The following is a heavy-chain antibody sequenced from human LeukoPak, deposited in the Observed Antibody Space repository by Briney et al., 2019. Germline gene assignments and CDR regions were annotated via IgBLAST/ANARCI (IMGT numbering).Heavy chain of an antibody. J-gene: IGHJ4*02. CDR2: IYYSGST. CDR3: ARVEVGPVYSSSWYEKYFDY. Sequence: PSETLSPTCTVSGGSISSGGYYWSWIRQHPGKGLEWIGYIYYSGSTYYNPSLKSRVTISVDTSKNQFSLKLSSVTAADTAVYYCARVEVGPVYSSSWYEKYFDYWGQGTLVTVSS. D-gene: IGHD6-13*01. CDR1: GGSISSGGYY. V-gene: IGHV4-31*03.